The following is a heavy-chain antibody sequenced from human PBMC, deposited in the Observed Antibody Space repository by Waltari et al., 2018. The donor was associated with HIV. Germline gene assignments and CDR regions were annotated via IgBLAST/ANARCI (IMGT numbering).Heavy chain of an antibody. Sequence: EVQLVESGGGLVQPGESLKLSCAASGFAFSGYAIHWVRQASGKGLEWVAHIRSRANNYATAYAASVKGRFTISRDDSKNTAYLQMNSLKTEDTAVYYCTRQGSMFGEDYWGQGALVTVTS. J-gene: IGHJ4*02. CDR3: TRQGSMFGEDY. V-gene: IGHV3-73*02. CDR1: GFAFSGYA. D-gene: IGHD3-3*01. CDR2: IRSRANNYAT.